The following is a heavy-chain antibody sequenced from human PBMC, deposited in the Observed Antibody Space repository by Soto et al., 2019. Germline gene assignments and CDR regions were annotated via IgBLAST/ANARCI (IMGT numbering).Heavy chain of an antibody. CDR1: GYTFTNYW. V-gene: IGHV5-51*01. J-gene: IGHJ3*01. CDR3: ARLVDYDFWSGYFPF. CDR2: IFPGDSDT. D-gene: IGHD3-3*01. Sequence: PGESLKISCKGSGYTFTNYWIGWVRQMPGKGLEWMGIIFPGDSDTRYSRSFQGQVTFSADRSSSTAYLQWSSLKASDTAMYYCARLVDYDFWSGYFPFCGQGTMVTVSS.